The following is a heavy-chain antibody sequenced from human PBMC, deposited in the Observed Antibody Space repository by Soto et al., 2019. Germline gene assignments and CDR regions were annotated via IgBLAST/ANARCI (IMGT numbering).Heavy chain of an antibody. J-gene: IGHJ4*02. V-gene: IGHV4-39*07. Sequence: SETLSLTCTVSGDSIISSDFYWGWVRQPPGKGLEWIGSIFYLGYVYYTGSTNYSPSLRSRVSISVDTSKNEFSLRLSSVTAADTAVYFCARSVAVPGAHIDYWGQGTQVTVSS. CDR2: LGYVYYTGST. CDR3: ARSVAVPGAHIDY. CDR1: GDSIISSDFY. D-gene: IGHD6-19*01.